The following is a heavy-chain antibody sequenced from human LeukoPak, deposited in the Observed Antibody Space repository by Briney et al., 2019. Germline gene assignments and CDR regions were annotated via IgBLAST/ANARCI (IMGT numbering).Heavy chain of an antibody. CDR2: IKEDGIEK. Sequence: GGSLRLSCTTSAFTFSAYWMTWVRQAPGKGLEWVANIKEDGIEKYYVDSVKGRFTISRDNAKNSLYLQMNSLRAEDTAVYYCASNRAGYYYYYMDVWGKGTTVTVSS. V-gene: IGHV3-7*01. CDR1: AFTFSAYW. CDR3: ASNRAGYYYYYMDV. D-gene: IGHD1-14*01. J-gene: IGHJ6*03.